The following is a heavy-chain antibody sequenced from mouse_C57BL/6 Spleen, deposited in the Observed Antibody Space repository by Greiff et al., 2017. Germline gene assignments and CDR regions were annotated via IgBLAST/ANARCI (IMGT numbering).Heavy chain of an antibody. CDR2: INPSNGGT. CDR3: ARSSIYYYGSSYGY. Sequence: QVQLQQPGTELVKPGASVKLSCKASGYTFTSYWMHWVKQRPGQGLEWIGYINPSNGGTNYNQKFKSKATVTVDKSSSTAYMQLSSLTSEDSAVXYGARSSIYYYGSSYGYWGQGTTLTVSS. V-gene: IGHV1-53*01. D-gene: IGHD1-1*01. J-gene: IGHJ2*01. CDR1: GYTFTSYW.